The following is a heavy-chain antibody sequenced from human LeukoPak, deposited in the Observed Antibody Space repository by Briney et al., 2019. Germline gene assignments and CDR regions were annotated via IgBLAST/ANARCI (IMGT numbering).Heavy chain of an antibody. J-gene: IGHJ4*02. CDR2: SSSSGSTI. CDR1: GFTFSDYY. D-gene: IGHD3-22*01. Sequence: GGSLRLSCAASGFTFSDYYMSWIRQAPGKGLEWLSYSSSSGSTIYYADSVKGRFTISRENAKKSLYLQMNSLRAEDTAVYYCAGVGRGSGYYIDFWGQGTLVTVSS. V-gene: IGHV3-11*01. CDR3: AGVGRGSGYYIDF.